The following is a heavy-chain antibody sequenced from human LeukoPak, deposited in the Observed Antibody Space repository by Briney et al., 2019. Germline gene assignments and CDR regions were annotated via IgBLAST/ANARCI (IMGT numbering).Heavy chain of an antibody. J-gene: IGHJ4*02. D-gene: IGHD1-26*01. Sequence: PSETLSLTCAVYGGSFSGYYWSWIRQPPGKGLEWIGEINHSGSTNYNPSLKSRVTISVDTSKNQFSLKVSSVTAADTAVYYCARAGGSYETDFDYWGQGTLVTVSS. V-gene: IGHV4-34*01. CDR2: INHSGST. CDR3: ARAGGSYETDFDY. CDR1: GGSFSGYY.